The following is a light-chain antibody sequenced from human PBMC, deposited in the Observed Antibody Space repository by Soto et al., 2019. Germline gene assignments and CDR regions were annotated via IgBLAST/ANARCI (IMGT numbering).Light chain of an antibody. CDR3: QQRTNWLT. J-gene: IGKJ4*01. CDR1: QSLSSY. Sequence: EIVLTQSPATLSLSQGARATLSCRASQSLSSYLAWYQQKPGQAPRLLIYDASNRATGIPARFSGSVSGTDFTLTISSLEPEDFAVYYCQQRTNWLTFGGGTKVDI. CDR2: DAS. V-gene: IGKV3-11*01.